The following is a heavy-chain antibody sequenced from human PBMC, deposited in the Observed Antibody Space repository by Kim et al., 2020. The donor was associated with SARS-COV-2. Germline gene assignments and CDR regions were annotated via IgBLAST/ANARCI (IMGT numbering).Heavy chain of an antibody. D-gene: IGHD2-21*02. CDR2: K. CDR3: AKGDWRNYYFDY. V-gene: IGHV3-30*02. Sequence: KYNRNPGKGRFTSSSDNSKNTLYLQMNRLRAEDTAVYYCAKGDWRNYYFDYWGQGTLVTVSS. J-gene: IGHJ4*02.